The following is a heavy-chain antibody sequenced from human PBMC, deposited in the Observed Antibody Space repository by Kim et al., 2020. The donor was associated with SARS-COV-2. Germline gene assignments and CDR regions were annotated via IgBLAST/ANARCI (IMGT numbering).Heavy chain of an antibody. CDR3: AREYDYVWGSYRQEFDY. J-gene: IGHJ4*02. V-gene: IGHV3-30*01. D-gene: IGHD3-16*02. Sequence: KGRVTITRDNSKNTRYLQMNGLRAEDTAVYYCAREYDYVWGSYRQEFDYWGQGTLVTVSS.